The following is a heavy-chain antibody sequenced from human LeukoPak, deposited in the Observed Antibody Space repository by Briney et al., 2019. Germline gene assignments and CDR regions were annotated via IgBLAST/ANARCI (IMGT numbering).Heavy chain of an antibody. D-gene: IGHD6-13*01. CDR3: ARQIPGAGRGWFDP. V-gene: IGHV3-64*01. J-gene: IGHJ5*02. Sequence: PGGSLRLSCAASGFSFSRYAMHWVRQAPGKGLEYVSAISSNGMITYYANSVKGRFTISRDNSKNTLYLQMGSLGAEDMAVYYCARQIPGAGRGWFDPWGQGTLATVSS. CDR2: ISSNGMIT. CDR1: GFSFSRYA.